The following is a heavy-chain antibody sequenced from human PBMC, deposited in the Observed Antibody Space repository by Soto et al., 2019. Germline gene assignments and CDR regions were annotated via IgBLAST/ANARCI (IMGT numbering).Heavy chain of an antibody. D-gene: IGHD2-21*01. CDR2: IKQDGTEK. Sequence: GGSLRLSCVASGFTFSSYWMSWVRLAPGRGLEWVANIKQDGTEKYYVDSVKGRFTISRDNAKKSLYLQMNSLRAEDTAVYYCASDIHYAFNMWGQGTMVTVS. CDR1: GFTFSSYW. J-gene: IGHJ3*02. CDR3: ASDIHYAFNM. V-gene: IGHV3-7*04.